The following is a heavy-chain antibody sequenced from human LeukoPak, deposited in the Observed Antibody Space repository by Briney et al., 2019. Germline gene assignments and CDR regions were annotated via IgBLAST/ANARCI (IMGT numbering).Heavy chain of an antibody. V-gene: IGHV4-59*12. CDR2: IYYSGST. CDR1: GGSISSYY. Sequence: PSETLSLTCTVSGGSISSYYWSWIRQPPGKGLEWIGYIYYSGSTNYDPSLKSRVTISVDTSKNQFSLKLSSVTAADTAVYYCARVCGGDCYSPSFDYWGQGTLVTVSS. J-gene: IGHJ4*02. D-gene: IGHD2-21*02. CDR3: ARVCGGDCYSPSFDY.